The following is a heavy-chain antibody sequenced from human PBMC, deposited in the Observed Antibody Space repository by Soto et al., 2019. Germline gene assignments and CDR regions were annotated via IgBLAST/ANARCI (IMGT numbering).Heavy chain of an antibody. Sequence: GGSLRLSCAASGFTFSSYAMSWVRQAPGKGLEWVSAISGSGGSTYYADSVKGRFTISRDNSKNTLYLQMNSLRAEDTAVYYCAKVAMDYDFWSGYPDYWGQGTLVTVSS. J-gene: IGHJ4*02. CDR1: GFTFSSYA. CDR2: ISGSGGST. CDR3: AKVAMDYDFWSGYPDY. V-gene: IGHV3-23*01. D-gene: IGHD3-3*01.